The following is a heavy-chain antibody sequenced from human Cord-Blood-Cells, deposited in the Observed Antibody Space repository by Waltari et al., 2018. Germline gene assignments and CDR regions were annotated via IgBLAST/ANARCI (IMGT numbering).Heavy chain of an antibody. CDR2: IKGWGGST. Sequence: EVQLLESGGGLVQPGGSLRLSCAASGFTFSSYAMSWVRQAPGKGLEWVSAIKGWGGSTYYADPVKGRFTISRDNSKNTLYLQMNSLRAEDTAVYYCAKDRKVLGGSGSYYPYWGQGTLVTVSS. V-gene: IGHV3-23*01. CDR3: AKDRKVLGGSGSYYPY. J-gene: IGHJ4*02. CDR1: GFTFSSYA. D-gene: IGHD3-10*01.